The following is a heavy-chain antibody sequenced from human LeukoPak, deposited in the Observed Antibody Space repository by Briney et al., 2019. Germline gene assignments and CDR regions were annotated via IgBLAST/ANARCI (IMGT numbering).Heavy chain of an antibody. CDR2: ISSSSSYT. V-gene: IGHV3-11*03. CDR3: ARRPAYYYDSSGYLFDI. Sequence: PGGSLRLSCAASGFTFSDYYMSWIRQAPGKGLGWVSYISSSSSYTNYADSVKGRFTISRDNAKNSLYLQMNSLRAEDTAVYYCARRPAYYYDSSGYLFDIWGQGTMVTVSS. CDR1: GFTFSDYY. J-gene: IGHJ3*02. D-gene: IGHD3-22*01.